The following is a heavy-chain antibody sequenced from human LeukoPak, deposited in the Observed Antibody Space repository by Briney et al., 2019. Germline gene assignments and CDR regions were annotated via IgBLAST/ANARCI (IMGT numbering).Heavy chain of an antibody. CDR1: GYTLTELS. Sequence: ASVKVSCKVSGYTLTELSMHWVRQAPGKGLEWMGGFDPEDGETIYAQKFQARVTMTQDTYEDTAYMELSSLRSEDTAVYYCATDGIPGATTTLDYWGQGTLVTVSS. V-gene: IGHV1-24*01. CDR2: FDPEDGET. J-gene: IGHJ4*02. D-gene: IGHD1-26*01. CDR3: ATDGIPGATTTLDY.